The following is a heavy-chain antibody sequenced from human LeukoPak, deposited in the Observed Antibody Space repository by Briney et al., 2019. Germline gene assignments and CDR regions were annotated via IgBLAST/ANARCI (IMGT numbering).Heavy chain of an antibody. CDR3: ARRIAVAGYDY. CDR2: ITSSGGST. CDR1: QFIFSTYA. J-gene: IGHJ4*02. D-gene: IGHD6-19*01. Sequence: PGGSLRLSCAASQFIFSTYAMSWVRQPPGKGLEWVSGITSSGGSTYYADSARGRFTISRDNSKNTLYLQMNSLRAEDTAVYYCARRIAVAGYDYWGQGTLVTVSS. V-gene: IGHV3-23*01.